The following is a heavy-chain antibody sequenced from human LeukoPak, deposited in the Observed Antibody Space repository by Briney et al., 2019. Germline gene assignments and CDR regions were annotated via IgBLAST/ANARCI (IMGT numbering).Heavy chain of an antibody. CDR2: ISADGAGR. D-gene: IGHD2-15*01. J-gene: IGHJ4*02. CDR1: GFTFSTYA. V-gene: IGHV3-23*01. CDR3: ARIITAAGSDY. Sequence: GGSLRLSCAASGFTFSTYAMSWVRQAPGKGLEWVSSISADGAGRYYADSVKGRFIISRDNSRNTLYMQMISLRAEDTAVYYCARIITAAGSDYWGQGTLVTVSS.